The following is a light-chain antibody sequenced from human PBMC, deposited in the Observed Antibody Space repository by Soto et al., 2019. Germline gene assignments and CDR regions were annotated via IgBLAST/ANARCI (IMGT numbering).Light chain of an antibody. J-gene: IGKJ1*01. CDR1: QRVSNNF. Sequence: VVLTQFPGTLSLSPGETATLSCGASQRVSNNFLGWYQQKPGLPPRLLIYDATSRANGIPERFSDRGSGTHFTLTISRLEPEDFAVYYCQQYGSTPWTFGRGTKVEMK. V-gene: IGKV3D-20*01. CDR3: QQYGSTPWT. CDR2: DAT.